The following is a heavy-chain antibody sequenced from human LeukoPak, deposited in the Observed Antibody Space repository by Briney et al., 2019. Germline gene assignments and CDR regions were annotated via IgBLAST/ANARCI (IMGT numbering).Heavy chain of an antibody. CDR3: ARDEPHAMGAFDI. CDR1: GGSFSGYY. CDR2: INHSGST. Sequence: SETLSLTCAVYGGSFSGYYWSWIRQPPGKGLEWIGEINHSGSTNYNPSLKSRVTISVDTSKNQFSLKLSSVTAADTAVYYCARDEPHAMGAFDIWGQGTMVTVSS. J-gene: IGHJ3*02. V-gene: IGHV4-34*01. D-gene: IGHD2-2*01.